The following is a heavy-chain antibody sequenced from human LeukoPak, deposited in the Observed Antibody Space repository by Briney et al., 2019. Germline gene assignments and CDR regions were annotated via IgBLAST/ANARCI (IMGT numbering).Heavy chain of an antibody. V-gene: IGHV3-23*01. CDR3: AKGGGDYLIYYGMDV. D-gene: IGHD4-17*01. CDR1: GFTFSSYA. J-gene: IGHJ6*02. Sequence: GGCLRLSCAASGFTFSSYAMSWVRQAPGKGREWVSGVSGSGGSTYYADSVKGRFTISRDNSKNTLYLQMNTLRAEDTAVYYCAKGGGDYLIYYGMDVWGQGTTVTVSS. CDR2: VSGSGGST.